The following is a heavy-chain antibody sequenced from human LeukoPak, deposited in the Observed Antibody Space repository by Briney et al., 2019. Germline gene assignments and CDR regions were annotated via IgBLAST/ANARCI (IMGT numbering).Heavy chain of an antibody. Sequence: PGGSLRLSCAASGFTVSSNYMNWVRQAPGKGLEWVSVIYSGGSTYYADSVKGRFTISRDNSKNSLYLQMNSLRDEDTAVYYCARGRIDIIRGEGSWFDSWGQGTLVTVSS. CDR2: IYSGGST. CDR3: ARGRIDIIRGEGSWFDS. D-gene: IGHD3-10*01. J-gene: IGHJ5*01. V-gene: IGHV3-53*01. CDR1: GFTVSSNY.